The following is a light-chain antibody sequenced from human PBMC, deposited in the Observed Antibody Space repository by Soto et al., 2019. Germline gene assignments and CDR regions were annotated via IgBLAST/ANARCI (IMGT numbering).Light chain of an antibody. J-gene: IGKJ1*01. V-gene: IGKV1-27*01. CDR2: AAS. CDR3: HSYDSSPSWT. Sequence: DIQMTQSPSSLSASVGDRVTITCRASQGIRDSLAWYQQKPGEVPKLLIFAASALQSGVPARFSGSGSGTDFTRTITNLQPEDVATYYGHSYDSSPSWTCGQGTRVEIK. CDR1: QGIRDS.